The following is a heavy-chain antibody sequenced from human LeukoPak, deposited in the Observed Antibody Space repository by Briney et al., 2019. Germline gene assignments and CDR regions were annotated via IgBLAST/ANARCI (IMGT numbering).Heavy chain of an antibody. V-gene: IGHV4-39*02. CDR3: ARERYCSDGSCLQAWFDP. Sequence: SETLSLTCTVSGGSISSRSYYWGWIRQPPGKGLEWIGSTYYSGSAYYNPSLTSRPTISVDTSKNQFSLKLSSVTAADTAVYYCARERYCSDGSCLQAWFDPWGQGTLVTVSS. J-gene: IGHJ5*02. CDR1: GGSISSRSYY. D-gene: IGHD2-15*01. CDR2: TYYSGSA.